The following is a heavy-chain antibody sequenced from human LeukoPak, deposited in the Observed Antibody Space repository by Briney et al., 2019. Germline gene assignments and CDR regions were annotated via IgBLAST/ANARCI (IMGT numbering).Heavy chain of an antibody. CDR1: GYTFTGYY. J-gene: IGHJ4*02. Sequence: ASVKVSCKASGYTFTGYYMHWVRQAPGQGLEWMGWINPNSGGTNYAQKFQGRVTMTTDTSTSTAYMELRSLRSDDTAVYYCARGYCTNGVCYTYFDYWGQGTLVTVSS. CDR3: ARGYCTNGVCYTYFDY. CDR2: INPNSGGT. V-gene: IGHV1-2*02. D-gene: IGHD2-8*01.